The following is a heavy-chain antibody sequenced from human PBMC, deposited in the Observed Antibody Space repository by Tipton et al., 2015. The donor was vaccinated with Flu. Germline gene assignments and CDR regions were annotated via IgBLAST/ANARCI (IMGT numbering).Heavy chain of an antibody. J-gene: IGHJ6*02. CDR1: GLTVSGNY. CDR2: IYSRGNT. Sequence: SGLTVSGNYMTWVRQAPGKGLEWVSLIYSRGNTFYADSVKGRFTISRHSSNNTLYLQMNSLRPDDTAVYYCARAGYSSTSYGMDVWGQGTTVTVSS. D-gene: IGHD6-13*01. V-gene: IGHV3-53*04. CDR3: ARAGYSSTSYGMDV.